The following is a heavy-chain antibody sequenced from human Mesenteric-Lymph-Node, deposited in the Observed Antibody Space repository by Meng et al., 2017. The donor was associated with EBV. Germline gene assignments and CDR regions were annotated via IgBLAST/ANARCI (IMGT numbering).Heavy chain of an antibody. D-gene: IGHD3-10*01. CDR3: ARGRRDYDSGSYPDFDY. CDR1: GYTFTSYG. V-gene: IGHV1-18*01. CDR2: ISTYNGNT. J-gene: IGHJ4*02. Sequence: QVQLVRAGAEVKKPGASVRVSCKASGYTFTSYGISWVRQAPGQGLEWMGWISTYNGNTNYAQKVQGRVTMTRETSTSTAYMELRSLRSDDTAVYYCARGRRDYDSGSYPDFDYWGQGTLVTVSS.